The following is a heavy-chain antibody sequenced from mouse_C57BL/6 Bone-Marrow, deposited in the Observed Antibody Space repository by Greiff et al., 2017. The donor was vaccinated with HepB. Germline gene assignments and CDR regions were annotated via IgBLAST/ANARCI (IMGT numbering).Heavy chain of an antibody. CDR2: IRSKSSNYAT. D-gene: IGHD2-1*01. V-gene: IGHV10-3*01. CDR1: GFTFNTYA. J-gene: IGHJ4*01. Sequence: EVKLVESGGGLVQPKGSLKLSCAASGFTFNTYAMHWVRQAPGKGLEWVARIRSKSSNYATYYADSVKDRFTISSDDSQSMLYLQMNNLKTKDTAMYYCVSGGCYGNFRGYAMDYWGQGTSVTVSS. CDR3: VSGGCYGNFRGYAMDY.